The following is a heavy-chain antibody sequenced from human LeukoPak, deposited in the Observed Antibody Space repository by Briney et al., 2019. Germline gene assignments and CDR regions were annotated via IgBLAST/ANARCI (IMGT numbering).Heavy chain of an antibody. CDR1: GGSFSSYY. Sequence: SETLSLTCTVSGGSFSSYYWSWIRQPAGKGLEWIGRIYNNGSTNYNPSLKSRVTISVDKSKNQFSLKLSSVTAADTAVYYCARDRPGYYDSSRYLDYWGQGTLVTVSS. CDR2: IYNNGST. V-gene: IGHV4-4*07. J-gene: IGHJ4*02. CDR3: ARDRPGYYDSSRYLDY. D-gene: IGHD3-22*01.